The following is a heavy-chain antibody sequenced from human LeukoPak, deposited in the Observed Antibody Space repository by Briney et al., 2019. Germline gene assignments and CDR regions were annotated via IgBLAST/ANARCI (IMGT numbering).Heavy chain of an antibody. CDR1: GGSIRSSYYY. D-gene: IGHD3-22*01. CDR3: ARDRLLLRY. V-gene: IGHV4-61*01. CDR2: IYYSGST. J-gene: IGHJ4*02. Sequence: SETLSLTCTVSGGSIRSSYYYWSWIRQPPGKGLEWIGYIYYSGSTNYNPSLKSRVTISVDTSKNQFSLKLSSVTAADTAVYYCARDRLLLRYWGQGTLVTVSS.